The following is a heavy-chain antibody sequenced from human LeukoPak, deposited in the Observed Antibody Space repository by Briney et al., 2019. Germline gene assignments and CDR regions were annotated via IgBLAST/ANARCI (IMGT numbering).Heavy chain of an antibody. CDR2: INHSGST. CDR1: GGSFSGYY. Sequence: SETLSLTCAVYGGSFSGYYWSWIRQPPGKGLEWIGEINHSGSTNYNPSLKGRVTISVDTSKNQFSLKLSSVTAADTAVYYCARGEVRCSSISCYVGWFDPWGQGTLVTVSS. CDR3: ARGEVRCSSISCYVGWFDP. D-gene: IGHD2-2*01. J-gene: IGHJ5*02. V-gene: IGHV4-34*01.